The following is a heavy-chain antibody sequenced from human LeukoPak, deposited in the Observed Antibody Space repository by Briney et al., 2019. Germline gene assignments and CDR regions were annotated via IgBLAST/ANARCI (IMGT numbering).Heavy chain of an antibody. Sequence: GGSLRLSCAASGFTFSSYAMGWVRQAPGKGLEWVSAISGSGGSTYYADSVKGRFTISRDNSKNTLYLQMNSLRAEDTAVYYCAKDIPLLWFGELFPDSYWGQGTLVTVSS. D-gene: IGHD3-10*01. CDR3: AKDIPLLWFGELFPDSY. CDR2: ISGSGGST. CDR1: GFTFSSYA. V-gene: IGHV3-23*01. J-gene: IGHJ4*02.